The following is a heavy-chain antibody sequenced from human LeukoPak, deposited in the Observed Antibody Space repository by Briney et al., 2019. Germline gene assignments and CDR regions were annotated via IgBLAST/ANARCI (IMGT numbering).Heavy chain of an antibody. CDR2: INPNSGGT. J-gene: IGHJ3*02. Sequence: ASVKVSCKASGYTFTGYYMHWVRQAPGQGLEWMGWINPNSGGTNYAQKFQGRVTMTRDTSISTAYMELSRLRSADTAVYYCASDRGRAYAFEIWGQGTMVTVSS. CDR1: GYTFTGYY. V-gene: IGHV1-2*02. CDR3: ASDRGRAYAFEI.